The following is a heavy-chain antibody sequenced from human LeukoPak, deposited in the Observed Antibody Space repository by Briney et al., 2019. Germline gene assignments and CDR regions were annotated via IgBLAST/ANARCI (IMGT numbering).Heavy chain of an antibody. CDR1: GDSISPYY. CDR2: FYYSGST. V-gene: IGHV4-59*12. D-gene: IGHD3-22*01. J-gene: IGHJ4*02. CDR3: ARSPRGTAASSGNLFDY. Sequence: SETLSLTCTVSGDSISPYYWSWIRQPPGKGLEWIGYFYYSGSTNYNPSLKSRVTISVDTSKNQFSLKLSSVTAADTAVYYCARSPRGTAASSGNLFDYWGQGTLVTVSS.